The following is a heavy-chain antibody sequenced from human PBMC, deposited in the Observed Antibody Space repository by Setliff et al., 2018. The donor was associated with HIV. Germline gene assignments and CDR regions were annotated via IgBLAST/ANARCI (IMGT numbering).Heavy chain of an antibody. Sequence: PSETLSLTCAVSGGSFSGYHWSWIRQPPGKGLEWIGYIYYTGSTYYNPSLKSRVTISVDTSKNQFSLKLSSVTAADTAVYYCARGMTIFGVVPSRYYFDYWGQGTLVTVSS. CDR1: GGSFSGYH. V-gene: IGHV4-31*11. J-gene: IGHJ4*02. CDR3: ARGMTIFGVVPSRYYFDY. CDR2: IYYTGST. D-gene: IGHD3-3*01.